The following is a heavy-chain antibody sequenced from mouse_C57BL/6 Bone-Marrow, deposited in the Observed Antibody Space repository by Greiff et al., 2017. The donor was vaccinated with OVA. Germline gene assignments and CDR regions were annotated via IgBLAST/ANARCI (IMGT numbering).Heavy chain of an antibody. CDR2: ISDGGSYT. J-gene: IGHJ1*03. D-gene: IGHD2-3*01. V-gene: IGHV5-4*03. CDR3: ARRDGYFPDV. Sequence: EVKLVESGGGLVKPGGSLKLSCAASGFTFSSYAMSWVRQTPEKRLEWVATISDGGSYTYYPDNVKGRFTISRDNAKNNLYLQMSHLKSEDTAMYYCARRDGYFPDVWGTGTTVTVSS. CDR1: GFTFSSYA.